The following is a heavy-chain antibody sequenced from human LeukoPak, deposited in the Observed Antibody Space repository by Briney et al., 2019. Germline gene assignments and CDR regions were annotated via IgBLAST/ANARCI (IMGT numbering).Heavy chain of an antibody. V-gene: IGHV3-30*18. CDR3: AKDGPESSGWYFDY. J-gene: IGHJ4*02. CDR1: GFTFSSYG. Sequence: GGSLRLSCAASGFTFSSYGMHWVRQAPGKGLEWVAVISYDGSNKYYADSVKGRFTISRDNSKNTLYLQMNSLRAEDTAVYYCAKDGPESSGWYFDYWGQGTLVTVSS. D-gene: IGHD6-19*01. CDR2: ISYDGSNK.